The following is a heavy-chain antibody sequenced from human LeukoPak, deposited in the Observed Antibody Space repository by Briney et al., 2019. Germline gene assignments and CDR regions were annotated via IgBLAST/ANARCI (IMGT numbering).Heavy chain of an antibody. CDR1: GVSISSYY. Sequence: SETLSLTCTVSGVSISSYYWSWIRQPAGKGLEWIGRIYTSGSTNYNPSLKSRVTMSVDTSKNQFSLTLSSVTAADTAVYYCARVTIFSYAFDIWGQGTMVTVSS. V-gene: IGHV4-4*07. J-gene: IGHJ3*02. CDR3: ARVTIFSYAFDI. CDR2: IYTSGST. D-gene: IGHD3-9*01.